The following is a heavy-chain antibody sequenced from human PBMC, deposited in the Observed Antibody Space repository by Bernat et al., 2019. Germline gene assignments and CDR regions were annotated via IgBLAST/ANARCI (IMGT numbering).Heavy chain of an antibody. D-gene: IGHD1-20*01. CDR2: INHSGST. CDR1: GGSFSGYY. CDR3: ARAGITGTPGY. Sequence: QVQLQQWGAGLLKPSETLSLTCAVHGGSFSGYYWSWIRQPPGKGLEWIGEINHSGSTNYNPSLKSRVTISVDTSKNQFSLKLSSVTAADTAVYYCARAGITGTPGYWGQGTLVTVSS. V-gene: IGHV4-34*01. J-gene: IGHJ4*02.